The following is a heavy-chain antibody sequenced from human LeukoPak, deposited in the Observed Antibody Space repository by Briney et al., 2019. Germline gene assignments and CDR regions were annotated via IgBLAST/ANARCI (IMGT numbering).Heavy chain of an antibody. CDR2: IYYSGST. CDR3: ARQGGAMVRGPLNY. Sequence: SETLSLTCTVSGSSISSYYWSWIRQPPGKGLEWIGYIYYSGSTNYNPSLKSRVTISVDTSKNQFSLKLSSVTAADTAVYYCARQGGAMVRGPLNYWGQGTLVTVSS. CDR1: GSSISSYY. D-gene: IGHD3-10*01. V-gene: IGHV4-59*08. J-gene: IGHJ4*02.